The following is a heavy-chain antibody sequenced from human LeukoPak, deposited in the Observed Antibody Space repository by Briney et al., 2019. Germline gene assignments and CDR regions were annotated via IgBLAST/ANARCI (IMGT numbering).Heavy chain of an antibody. CDR2: ISDSGGST. D-gene: IGHD6-19*01. CDR3: AKQSAGSSAWNSLHFDY. Sequence: PGGSLRLSCAASGFTLSSYAMSWVRQAPGKGLEWISVISDSGGSTYYADSAKGRFTFSRDNSKNTLYLQMNSLRGEGTAVYFCAKQSAGSSAWNSLHFDYWGQGTLVTVSS. CDR1: GFTLSSYA. V-gene: IGHV3-23*01. J-gene: IGHJ4*02.